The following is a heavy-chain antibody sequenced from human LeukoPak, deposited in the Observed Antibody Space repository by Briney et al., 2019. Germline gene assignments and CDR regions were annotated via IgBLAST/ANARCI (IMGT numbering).Heavy chain of an antibody. Sequence: GGSLRLSCAASGFTFSSYWMHWVRQAPGKGLVWVSRVNTAGSGTTYADSVKGRFTISRDNAKNTLYLQMNSLRAEDTAVYYSVRVVGTNWFDPWGQGTLVTVSS. J-gene: IGHJ5*02. D-gene: IGHD1-1*01. CDR1: GFTFSSYW. V-gene: IGHV3-74*01. CDR3: VRVVGTNWFDP. CDR2: VNTAGSGT.